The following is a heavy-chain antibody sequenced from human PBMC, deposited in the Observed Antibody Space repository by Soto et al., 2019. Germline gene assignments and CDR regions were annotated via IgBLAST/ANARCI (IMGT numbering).Heavy chain of an antibody. J-gene: IGHJ4*02. Sequence: KASETLSLTCAVSGASISTNNWWSWVRQPPGKGLEWIGGVYHSGSTNCNPSLKSRVTISIDKSKNQFSLRLTSMTAADTAVYYCAVPGAGDFDYWSQGTLVTVSS. CDR2: VYHSGST. CDR1: GASISTNNW. CDR3: AVPGAGDFDY. D-gene: IGHD6-13*01. V-gene: IGHV4-4*02.